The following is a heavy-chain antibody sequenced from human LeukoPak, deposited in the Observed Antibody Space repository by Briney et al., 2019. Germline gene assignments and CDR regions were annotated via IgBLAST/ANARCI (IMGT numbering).Heavy chain of an antibody. V-gene: IGHV4-4*07. CDR3: AREPRQQPGDIDY. CDR2: IYTSGST. Sequence: SETLALTCTVSGGSISSCYWSWIREPAGRGLEGVGRIYTSGSTNYTPYLKSRVTMSVDTSKNQFSLNLSSLTAEDTAVYYCAREPRQQPGDIDYWGQGTLVTVSS. J-gene: IGHJ4*02. CDR1: GGSISSCY. D-gene: IGHD6-13*01.